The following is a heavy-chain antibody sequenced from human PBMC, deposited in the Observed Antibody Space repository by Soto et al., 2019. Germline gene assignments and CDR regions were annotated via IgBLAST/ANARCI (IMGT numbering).Heavy chain of an antibody. CDR2: IYPADSDT. CDR3: VGIPNSPTRYYDHSYGMDV. V-gene: IGHV5-51*01. CDR1: GYSFPSQW. Sequence: GESLEISCTGSGYSFPSQWIGWVRQTPGKGLEWMGSIYPADSDTRYSPSFQGQVIISADKSIRTAYLEWSSLKASDSAMYYCVGIPNSPTRYYDHSYGMDVWGQGTTVTVSS. D-gene: IGHD7-27*01. J-gene: IGHJ6*02.